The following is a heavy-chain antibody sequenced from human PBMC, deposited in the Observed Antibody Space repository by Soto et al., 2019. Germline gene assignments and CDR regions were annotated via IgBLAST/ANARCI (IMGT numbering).Heavy chain of an antibody. D-gene: IGHD4-17*01. CDR3: ARDPGPYGDYSY. CDR1: GYTFTSYD. V-gene: IGHV1-8*01. J-gene: IGHJ4*02. Sequence: ASVKFSCKASGYTFTSYDINWVRQATGQGLEWMGWMNPNSGSTDYAQKFQDRVTMTRDTSITTAYMELSGLRSDDTAVYYCARDPGPYGDYSYWGQGTLVTVSS. CDR2: MNPNSGST.